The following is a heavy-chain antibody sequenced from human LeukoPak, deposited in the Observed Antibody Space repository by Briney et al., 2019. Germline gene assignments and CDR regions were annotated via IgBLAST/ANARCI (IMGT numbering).Heavy chain of an antibody. Sequence: GGSLRLSCAASGFTFSSHAMSWVRQAPGKGLEWVSAISGSGGSTYYADSVKGRFTISRDNSKNTLYLQMNSLRAEDTAVYYCAKYDGSGSYYTPSRYYNYYGMVLWGKGTTVTVSS. CDR3: AKYDGSGSYYTPSRYYNYYGMVL. CDR2: ISGSGGST. V-gene: IGHV3-23*01. D-gene: IGHD3-10*01. J-gene: IGHJ6*04. CDR1: GFTFSSHA.